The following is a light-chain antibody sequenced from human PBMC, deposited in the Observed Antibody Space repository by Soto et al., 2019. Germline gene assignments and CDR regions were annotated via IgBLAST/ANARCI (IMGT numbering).Light chain of an antibody. CDR1: QSVSSY. CDR3: QQRSNWPRLT. J-gene: IGKJ4*01. V-gene: IGKV3-11*01. CDR2: DAS. Sequence: EIVLTQSPATLSLSPGERATLSCRASQSVSSYLAWYQQKPGQAPRLLIYDASNRATGIPARFSGSGSGTXXPXXXXSLEXXXXXVXYCQQRSNWPRLTFGGGTKVEIK.